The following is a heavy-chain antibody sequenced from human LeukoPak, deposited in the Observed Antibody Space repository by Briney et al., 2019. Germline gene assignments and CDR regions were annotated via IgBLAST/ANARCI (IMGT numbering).Heavy chain of an antibody. V-gene: IGHV1-69*05. Sequence: ASVKVSCKASGGTFSSYAISWVRQAPGQGLEWMGGIIPIFGTANYAQKFQGRVTITTDESTSTAYMELSSLRSEDTAVYYCARSRVTIFGVVIMPLDAFDIWGQGTMVTVSS. CDR2: IIPIFGTA. D-gene: IGHD3-3*01. J-gene: IGHJ3*02. CDR1: GGTFSSYA. CDR3: ARSRVTIFGVVIMPLDAFDI.